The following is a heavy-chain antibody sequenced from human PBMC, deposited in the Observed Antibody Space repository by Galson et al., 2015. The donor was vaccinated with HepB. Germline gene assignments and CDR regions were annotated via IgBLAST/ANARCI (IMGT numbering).Heavy chain of an antibody. D-gene: IGHD1-26*01. Sequence: SLRLSCAASGFTFSSYAMSWVRQAPGKGLEWVSAIGDSGDRTYYMDSVKGRFTISRDNLKNILYLQMNSLRAEDTAVYYCAKEEWELHEGHFDYWGQGALVTVSS. CDR2: IGDSGDRT. CDR3: AKEEWELHEGHFDY. CDR1: GFTFSSYA. J-gene: IGHJ4*02. V-gene: IGHV3-23*01.